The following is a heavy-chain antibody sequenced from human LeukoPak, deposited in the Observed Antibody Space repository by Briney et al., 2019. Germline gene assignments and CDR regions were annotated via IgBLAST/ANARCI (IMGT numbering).Heavy chain of an antibody. CDR3: AKDHSYSSGWFYYFDY. D-gene: IGHD6-19*01. CDR1: GFTFSSYG. CDR2: ISGSGGST. V-gene: IGHV3-23*01. Sequence: HPGGSLRLSCAASGFTFSSYGMSWVRQAPGKGLEWVSAISGSGGSTYYADSVKGRFTISRDNSKNTLYLQMNSLRAEDTAVYYCAKDHSYSSGWFYYFDYWGQGTLVTVSS. J-gene: IGHJ4*02.